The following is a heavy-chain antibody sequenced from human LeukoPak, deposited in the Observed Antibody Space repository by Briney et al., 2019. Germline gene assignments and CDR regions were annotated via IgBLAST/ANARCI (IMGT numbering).Heavy chain of an antibody. Sequence: ASVKVSCKSSGYTFPGYYMHGVRQAPGQGLEWMGWINPNSGGTNYAQKFQGRVTMTRDTSISTAYMELSRLRSDDTAVYYCARVQHQLLWGPGVGAFHIWGQGTMVTVSS. V-gene: IGHV1-2*02. CDR3: ARVQHQLLWGPGVGAFHI. J-gene: IGHJ3*02. CDR1: GYTFPGYY. D-gene: IGHD2-2*01. CDR2: INPNSGGT.